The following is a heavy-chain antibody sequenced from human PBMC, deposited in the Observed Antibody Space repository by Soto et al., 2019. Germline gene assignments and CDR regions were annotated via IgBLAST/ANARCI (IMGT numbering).Heavy chain of an antibody. CDR1: GFTFSSYG. Sequence: QVQLVESGGGVVQPGRSLRLSCAASGFTFSSYGMHWVRQAPGKGLEWVAVISYDGSNKYYADSVKGRFTISRDNSKNTLYLQMNSLRAEDTAVYYCAKDRHSGSYYPYYGMDVWGQGNTVTVSS. CDR2: ISYDGSNK. CDR3: AKDRHSGSYYPYYGMDV. D-gene: IGHD1-26*01. V-gene: IGHV3-30*18. J-gene: IGHJ6*02.